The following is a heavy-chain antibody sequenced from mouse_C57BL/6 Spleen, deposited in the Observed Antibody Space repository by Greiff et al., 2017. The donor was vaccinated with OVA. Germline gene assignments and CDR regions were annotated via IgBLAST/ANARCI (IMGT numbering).Heavy chain of an antibody. CDR3: ARGGYGTWYFDV. CDR2: IYPGDGDT. CDR1: GYAFSSSW. J-gene: IGHJ1*03. Sequence: QVQLQQSGPELVKPGASVKISCKASGYAFSSSWMNWVKQRPGKGLEWIGRIYPGDGDTNYNGKFKGKATLTADKSSSTAYMRLSSLTSEDSAVYFCARGGYGTWYFDVWGTGTTVTVSS. D-gene: IGHD2-10*02. V-gene: IGHV1-82*01.